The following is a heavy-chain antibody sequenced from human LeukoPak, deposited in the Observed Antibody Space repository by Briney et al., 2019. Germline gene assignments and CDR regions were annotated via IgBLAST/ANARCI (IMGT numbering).Heavy chain of an antibody. CDR1: GFTFSTYG. CDR2: ITSSSTM. CDR3: ARATLY. Sequence: GGSLRLSCTASGFTFSTYGMNWVRQAPGKGLEWVSYITSSSTMFYADSVKGRFTISRDNSKNTLYLQMNSLRAEDTAVYYCARATLYWGQGTLVTVSS. J-gene: IGHJ4*02. V-gene: IGHV3-48*01.